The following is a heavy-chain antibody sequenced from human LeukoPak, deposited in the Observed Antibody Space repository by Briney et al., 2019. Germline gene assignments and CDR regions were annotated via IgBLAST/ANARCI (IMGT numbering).Heavy chain of an antibody. CDR3: AKDLKDV. V-gene: IGHV3-30*18. Sequence: PGVSLRLSCAASGFTFSSYDMHWLPQAPGKGLKGVADISCDGSNKYYADSVKGRFTSSRDNSKNTLYLQMNSLSAEDTAVYCCAKDLKDVWGQGTTVTVSS. J-gene: IGHJ6*02. CDR2: ISCDGSNK. CDR1: GFTFSSYD.